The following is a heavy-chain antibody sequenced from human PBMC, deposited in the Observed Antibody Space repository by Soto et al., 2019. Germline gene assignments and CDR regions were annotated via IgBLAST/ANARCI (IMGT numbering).Heavy chain of an antibody. CDR1: GGSISSYY. J-gene: IGHJ3*02. CDR3: ARTSITGTTLDAFDI. D-gene: IGHD1-20*01. V-gene: IGHV4-59*01. Sequence: QVQLQESGPGLVKPSETLSLTCTVSGGSISSYYWSWIRQPPGKGLEWIGYIYYSGSTNYNPSLKSRVTISVDTSKNQFSLKLSSVTAADTAVYYCARTSITGTTLDAFDIWCQGTMVTVSS. CDR2: IYYSGST.